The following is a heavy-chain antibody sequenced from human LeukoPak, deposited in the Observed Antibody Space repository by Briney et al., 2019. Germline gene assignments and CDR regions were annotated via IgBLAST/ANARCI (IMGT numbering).Heavy chain of an antibody. D-gene: IGHD2-2*01. V-gene: IGHV4-59*01. Sequence: PSETLSLTCTVSGGSISSYYWSWIRQPPGKGLEWIGYIYYSGSTNYNPSLKSRVTISVDTSKNQFSLRLSSVTAADTAVYYCARVGDYCSSTSCYEFDFWGQGTLVTVSS. CDR1: GGSISSYY. CDR2: IYYSGST. J-gene: IGHJ4*02. CDR3: ARVGDYCSSTSCYEFDF.